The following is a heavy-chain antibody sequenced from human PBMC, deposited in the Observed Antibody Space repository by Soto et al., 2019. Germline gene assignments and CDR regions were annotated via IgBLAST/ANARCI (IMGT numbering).Heavy chain of an antibody. CDR3: AKAGGYSGYEDDALDI. Sequence: GGSLRLSCAASGFTFSSYAMSCVRQAPGKGLEGVSASSGSGGITYYADSVNGRFTISRDNSKNTLYLQMNSLRAEDTAVYYCAKAGGYSGYEDDALDIWGQGTMVTVSS. J-gene: IGHJ3*02. CDR2: SSGSGGIT. CDR1: GFTFSSYA. V-gene: IGHV3-23*01. D-gene: IGHD5-12*01.